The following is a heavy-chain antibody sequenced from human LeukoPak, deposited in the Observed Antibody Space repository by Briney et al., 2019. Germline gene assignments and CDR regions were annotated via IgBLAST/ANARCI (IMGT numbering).Heavy chain of an antibody. D-gene: IGHD3-3*01. CDR2: ISYRGST. J-gene: IGHJ4*02. Sequence: SETLSLTCTVSGGSISGYYWSWLRQPPGKGLEWIAYISYRGSTKYNPSLKSRVTISVDTSKNQFSLKLSSVTAADTAVYYCARARVPDYDFWSGYYIAYFDYWGQGTLVTVSS. V-gene: IGHV4-59*01. CDR1: GGSISGYY. CDR3: ARARVPDYDFWSGYYIAYFDY.